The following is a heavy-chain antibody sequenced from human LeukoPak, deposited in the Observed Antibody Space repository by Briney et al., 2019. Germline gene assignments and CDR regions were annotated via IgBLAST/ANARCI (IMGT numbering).Heavy chain of an antibody. V-gene: IGHV3-73*01. CDR2: MRSKTQNYAT. D-gene: IGHD3-22*01. CDR3: TNYDDSSDLWGY. Sequence: SGGSLRLSCAASGFTFSSYGMHWVRQAPGKGLEWVGRMRSKTQNYATAYAASVKGRFTISRDDSKNTAFLQMNSLKTEDTAVYYCTNYDDSSDLWGYWGQGTLVTVSS. CDR1: GFTFSSYG. J-gene: IGHJ4*02.